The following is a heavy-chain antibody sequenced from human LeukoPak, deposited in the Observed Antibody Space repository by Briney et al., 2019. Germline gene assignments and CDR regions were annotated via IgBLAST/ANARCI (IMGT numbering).Heavy chain of an antibody. J-gene: IGHJ4*02. CDR3: ARNHIVTGTYFDS. Sequence: SETLSLTCTVSGDSISSYSWSWVRRPAGQGLEWIGRIYASGYTDYDPSLRSRVTMSVDTSKNQFSLKLTSVTAADTSVFFCARNHIVTGTYFDSWGPGTLVTVSS. CDR2: IYASGYT. V-gene: IGHV4-4*07. CDR1: GDSISSYS. D-gene: IGHD2-21*01.